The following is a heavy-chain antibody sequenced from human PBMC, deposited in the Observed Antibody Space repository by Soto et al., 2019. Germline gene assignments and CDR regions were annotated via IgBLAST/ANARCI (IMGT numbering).Heavy chain of an antibody. CDR1: GFTFSSYK. Sequence: EVQLVESGGGLVQPGGSLRLSCAASGFTFSSYKMNWVRQAPGKGLEWVSYISSSGNTIFYAGSVKGRFTISRDNARNSLDLQKNSLRAEDTAVYYCARICGDPDYWGQGTLVTVSS. V-gene: IGHV3-48*01. CDR3: ARICGDPDY. J-gene: IGHJ4*02. CDR2: ISSSGNTI. D-gene: IGHD2-21*01.